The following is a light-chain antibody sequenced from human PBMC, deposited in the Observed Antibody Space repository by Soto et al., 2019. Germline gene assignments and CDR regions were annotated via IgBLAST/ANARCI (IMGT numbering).Light chain of an antibody. J-gene: IGLJ1*01. CDR3: SSYAGIFSYYV. Sequence: QTVITQPTTVSGSPGQSITISCTRTSRDVGNYDLVSWYQQRPGKAPKLLIYENINRPSGVSDRFSASKSGNTASLTISGLQAEDEADYYCSSYAGIFSYYVFASGTKVTVL. CDR2: ENI. V-gene: IGLV2-23*01. CDR1: SRDVGNYDL.